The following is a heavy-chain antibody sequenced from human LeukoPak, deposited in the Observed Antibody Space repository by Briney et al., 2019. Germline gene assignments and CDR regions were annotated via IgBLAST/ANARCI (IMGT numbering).Heavy chain of an antibody. CDR1: GFTFSSYG. D-gene: IGHD4-23*01. Sequence: GGSLRLSCAASGFTFSSYGMHWVREAPGKGLEWVAVISYDGSNKYFADSVKGRFTISRDNSKNTLYLQMNSLRAEDTAVYYCAKMNYGGDSVDWYFDLWGRGTLVTVSS. CDR3: AKMNYGGDSVDWYFDL. CDR2: ISYDGSNK. J-gene: IGHJ2*01. V-gene: IGHV3-30*18.